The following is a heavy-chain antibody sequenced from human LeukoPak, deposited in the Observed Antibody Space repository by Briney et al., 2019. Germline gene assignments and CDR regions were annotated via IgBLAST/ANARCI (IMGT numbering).Heavy chain of an antibody. Sequence: SETLSLTCTVSGGSISSYYWSWIRQPPGKGLEWIGYIYYSGSTNYNPSLKSRVTISVDTSKNQFSLKLSSVTAADTAVYYCARVAAPTPVLRFLEWSKDYYGMDVWGQGTTVTVS. CDR3: ARVAAPTPVLRFLEWSKDYYGMDV. D-gene: IGHD3-3*01. V-gene: IGHV4-59*01. J-gene: IGHJ6*02. CDR1: GGSISSYY. CDR2: IYYSGST.